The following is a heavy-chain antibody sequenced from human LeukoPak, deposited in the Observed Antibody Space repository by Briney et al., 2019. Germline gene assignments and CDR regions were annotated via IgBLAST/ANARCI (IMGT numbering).Heavy chain of an antibody. Sequence: SVKVSCKASGGTFSSYAISWVRQAPGQGLEWMGGIIPIFGTANYAQKFQGRVTITADKSTSTAYMELSSLRSEDTAVYYCARTTEGGYTYDYFYYYYMDVWGKGATVTISS. D-gene: IGHD5-18*01. CDR3: ARTTEGGYTYDYFYYYYMDV. J-gene: IGHJ6*03. V-gene: IGHV1-69*06. CDR2: IIPIFGTA. CDR1: GGTFSSYA.